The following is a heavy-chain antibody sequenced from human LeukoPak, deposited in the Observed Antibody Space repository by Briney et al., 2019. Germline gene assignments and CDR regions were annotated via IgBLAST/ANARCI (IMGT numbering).Heavy chain of an antibody. CDR1: GYSISGGYY. D-gene: IGHD2/OR15-2a*01. CDR3: ARHYFYIGYMDV. Sequence: SETLSLTCAVSGYSISGGYYWGWIRQSPGNGLEWIATIFHSGSIYYNPSLKSRVTISVDTSKNQFSLNLTSVTAADTAVYYCARHYFYIGYMDVWGKGTTVTVSS. J-gene: IGHJ6*03. V-gene: IGHV4-38-2*01. CDR2: IFHSGSI.